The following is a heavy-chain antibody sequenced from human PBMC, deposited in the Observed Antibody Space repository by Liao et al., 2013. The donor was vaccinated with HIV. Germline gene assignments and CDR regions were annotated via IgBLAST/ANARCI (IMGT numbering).Heavy chain of an antibody. V-gene: IGHV4-34*01. Sequence: QVQLQESGPGLVKPSETLSLTCDVNGESFSGYWWHWVRQSPEMGLEWIGEIKYTESTNYSPSFAGRVTISLDKAKNQFSLTLLHLSAADTAMYYCARGKPYTSVRTYLDYWSQGTLVTVSS. CDR2: IKYTEST. CDR3: ARGKPYTSVRTYLDY. CDR1: GESFSGYW. D-gene: IGHD2-2*02. J-gene: IGHJ4*02.